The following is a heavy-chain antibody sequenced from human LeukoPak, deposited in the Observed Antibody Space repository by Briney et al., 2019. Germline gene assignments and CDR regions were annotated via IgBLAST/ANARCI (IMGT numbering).Heavy chain of an antibody. J-gene: IGHJ4*02. CDR1: GFTFSSYE. CDR2: ISSGGSTI. V-gene: IGHV3-48*03. Sequence: GGSLRLSCAASGFTFSSYEMNWVRQAPGKGLEWVSYISSGGSTIYYADSVKGRFTISRDNAKNSLYLQVNSLRAEDTAVYYCAKGSDGLHNWGQGTLVTVSS. CDR3: AKGSDGLHN. D-gene: IGHD3-9*01.